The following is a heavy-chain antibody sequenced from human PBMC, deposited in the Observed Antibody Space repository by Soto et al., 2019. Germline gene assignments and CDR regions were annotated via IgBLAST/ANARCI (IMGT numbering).Heavy chain of an antibody. J-gene: IGHJ4*02. D-gene: IGHD4-17*01. V-gene: IGHV2-5*02. Sequence: QITLKESGPTLVKPTQTLTLTCSFSGFSLTTSGVGVGWIRQPPGKAPEWLALIYWDDDKRYNPSLKSRLTITKDISKNQVVLTMTNMDPVDTATYYCTRVMTTVTKEWGQGTLVTVSS. CDR1: GFSLTTSGVG. CDR3: TRVMTTVTKE. CDR2: IYWDDDK.